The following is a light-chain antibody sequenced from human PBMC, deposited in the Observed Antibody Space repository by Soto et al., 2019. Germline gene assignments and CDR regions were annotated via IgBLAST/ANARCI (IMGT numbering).Light chain of an antibody. Sequence: EIVFTHSPATLSLXXGERATLSCRASQSVSSYLAWYQQKPGQAPRLLIYGASRRATGIPDRFSGSGSGTDFTLTISSLEPEDCAVYYCQQYNNWPTFGQGTKVDIK. CDR1: QSVSSY. J-gene: IGKJ1*01. CDR2: GAS. V-gene: IGKV3-11*01. CDR3: QQYNNWPT.